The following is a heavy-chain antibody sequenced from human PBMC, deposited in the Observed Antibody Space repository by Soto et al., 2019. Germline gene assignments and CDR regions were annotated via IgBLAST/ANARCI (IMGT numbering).Heavy chain of an antibody. Sequence: SETLSLTCTVSGGSISSGGYYWSWIRQHPGKGLEWIGYIYYSGSTYYNPSLKSRVTISVDTSKNQFSLKLSSVTAADTAVYYCARVGFVVVPAAMSYYYYMDVWGKGTTVTVSS. CDR1: GGSISSGGYY. J-gene: IGHJ6*03. CDR3: ARVGFVVVPAAMSYYYYMDV. CDR2: IYYSGST. V-gene: IGHV4-31*03. D-gene: IGHD2-2*01.